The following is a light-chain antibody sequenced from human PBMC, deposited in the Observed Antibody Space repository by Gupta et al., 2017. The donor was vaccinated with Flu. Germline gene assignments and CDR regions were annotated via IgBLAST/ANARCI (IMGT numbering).Light chain of an antibody. J-gene: IGKJ4*01. CDR2: AAS. Sequence: SLSASVGDRVTITCRASQSISTYLNWYQHKPGKAPKLLIYAASSLQSGVPSRFSGSGSGTDFTLTISSLQPEDFATYYCQQSDSSPLSFGGGTKVEIK. CDR3: QQSDSSPLS. CDR1: QSISTY. V-gene: IGKV1-39*01.